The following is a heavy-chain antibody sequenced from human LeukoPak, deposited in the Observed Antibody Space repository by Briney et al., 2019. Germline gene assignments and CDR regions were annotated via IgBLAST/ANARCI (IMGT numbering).Heavy chain of an antibody. CDR1: GFTFSAYG. CDR3: ARKQNIGGAPAGFAP. CDR2: ISYEGKTK. J-gene: IGHJ5*02. Sequence: GGSLRLSCAASGFTFSAYGMHWVRQAPGKGLEWLAVISYEGKTKYYADSVKGRFTISKDNSMNTLYLQMNNLRVEDTAVYYCARKQNIGGAPAGFAPGGRGTLVPVSP. D-gene: IGHD1/OR15-1a*01. V-gene: IGHV3-30*03.